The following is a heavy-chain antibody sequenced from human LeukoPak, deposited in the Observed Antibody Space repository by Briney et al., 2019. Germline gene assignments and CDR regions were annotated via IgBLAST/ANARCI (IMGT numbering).Heavy chain of an antibody. J-gene: IGHJ4*02. CDR2: ISGSGDKT. CDR3: AKDNSYSGSVY. Sequence: PGGSLRLSRAASGFTFSSYAMSWVRQAPGKGLEWVSLISGSGDKTYYAESVKGRFTISRDNSENTLFLQMDSLRAGDTAVYYCAKDNSYSGSVYWGQGTLVSVSS. CDR1: GFTFSSYA. V-gene: IGHV3-23*01. D-gene: IGHD1-26*01.